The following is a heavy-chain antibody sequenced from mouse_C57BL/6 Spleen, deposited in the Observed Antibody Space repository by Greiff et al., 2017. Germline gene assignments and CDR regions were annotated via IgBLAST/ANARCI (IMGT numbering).Heavy chain of an antibody. V-gene: IGHV3-6*01. J-gene: IGHJ1*03. CDR3: ARRGNYWYVDV. Sequence: EVKLMESGPGLVKPSQSLSLTCSVTGYSITSGYYWNWIRQFPGNKLEGMGYISYDGSNNYNPSLKNRISITRDTSKKQFFLKLNSVTTEATATYYCARRGNYWYVDVWGTGTAVTVSS. D-gene: IGHD2-1*01. CDR1: GYSITSGYY. CDR2: ISYDGSN.